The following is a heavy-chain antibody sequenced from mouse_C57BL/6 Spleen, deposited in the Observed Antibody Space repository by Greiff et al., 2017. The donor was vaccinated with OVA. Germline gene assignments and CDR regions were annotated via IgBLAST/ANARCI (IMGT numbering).Heavy chain of an antibody. D-gene: IGHD1-1*01. V-gene: IGHV1-55*01. CDR3: AREGGYYYGSSSYYFDY. CDR2: IYPGSGST. J-gene: IGHJ2*01. Sequence: VQLQQPGAELVKPGASVKMSCKASGYTFTSYWITWVKQRPGQGLEWIGDIYPGSGSTNYNEKFKSKATLTVDTSSSTAYMQLSSLTSEDSAVYYCAREGGYYYGSSSYYFDYWGQGTTLTVSS. CDR1: GYTFTSYW.